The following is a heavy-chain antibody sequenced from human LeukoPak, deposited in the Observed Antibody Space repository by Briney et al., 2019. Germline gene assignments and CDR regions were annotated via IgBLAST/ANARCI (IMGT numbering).Heavy chain of an antibody. CDR3: ARDPGTYYDFWSGYYTGMIYYYYMDV. J-gene: IGHJ6*03. D-gene: IGHD3-3*01. Sequence: ASVKVSCKASGYTFTEFSMHWVRQAPGQGLEWMGWINPNTGDTIYAQKFQGRVTMTRDTSISTAYMELSRLRSDDTAVYYCARDPGTYYDFWSGYYTGMIYYYYMDVWGKGTTVTVSS. CDR2: INPNTGDT. CDR1: GYTFTEFS. V-gene: IGHV1-2*02.